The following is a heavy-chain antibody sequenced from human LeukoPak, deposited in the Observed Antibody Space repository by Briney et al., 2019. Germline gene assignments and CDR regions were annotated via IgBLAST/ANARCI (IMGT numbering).Heavy chain of an antibody. CDR1: GGSISSSSYY. CDR2: IYYSGST. V-gene: IGHV4-39*01. J-gene: IGHJ3*02. Sequence: SETLSLTCTVSGGSISSSSYYWGWIRQPPGKGLEWIGSIYYSGSTYYNPSLKSRVTISVDTSKNQFSLKLSSVTAADTAVYYCARRRAYYYDSSGYFRGAFDIWGQGTMVTVSS. CDR3: ARRRAYYYDSSGYFRGAFDI. D-gene: IGHD3-22*01.